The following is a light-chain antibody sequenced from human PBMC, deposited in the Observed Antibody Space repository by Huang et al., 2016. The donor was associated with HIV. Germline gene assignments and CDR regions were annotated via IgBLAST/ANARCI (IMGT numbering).Light chain of an antibody. Sequence: AIQMTQSPSSLSASTGDRVTITCRASQAISDYLAWFKKKPGKAPKLLIYAASTLQSGVPSRFSGSGSGTDFTFTISRLQSEDFATYYCQQYYTYPLTFGQGTRLE. J-gene: IGKJ5*01. CDR2: AAS. CDR1: QAISDY. V-gene: IGKV1-8*01. CDR3: QQYYTYPLT.